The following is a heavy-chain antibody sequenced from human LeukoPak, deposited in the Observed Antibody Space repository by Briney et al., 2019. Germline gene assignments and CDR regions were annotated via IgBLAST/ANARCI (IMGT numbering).Heavy chain of an antibody. CDR3: ASHCSSVCPGY. D-gene: IGHD6-19*01. Sequence: PGGSLRLSCAASGFTFSSYWMNWVRQAPGKGLEWVANIKPDESEEYYVDSVKGRFTISRDNSKNDLYLQMNSLRAEDTAVYYCASHCSSVCPGYWGQGTLVAVSS. CDR2: IKPDESEE. J-gene: IGHJ4*02. CDR1: GFTFSSYW. V-gene: IGHV3-7*02.